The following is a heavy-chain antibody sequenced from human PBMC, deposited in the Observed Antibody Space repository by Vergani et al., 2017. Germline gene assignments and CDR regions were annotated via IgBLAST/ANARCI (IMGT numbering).Heavy chain of an antibody. Sequence: QVQLVESGGGVVQPGGSLRLSCAASGYTFSSYGMHWVRQAPGKGLEWVAVIWYDGSNKYYADSVKGRFTISRDNAKNSLYLQMNSLRAEDTALYYCAKGDYYDSSGSSPAYWGQGTLVTVSS. J-gene: IGHJ4*02. CDR3: AKGDYYDSSGSSPAY. CDR2: IWYDGSNK. D-gene: IGHD3-22*01. V-gene: IGHV3-33*03. CDR1: GYTFSSYG.